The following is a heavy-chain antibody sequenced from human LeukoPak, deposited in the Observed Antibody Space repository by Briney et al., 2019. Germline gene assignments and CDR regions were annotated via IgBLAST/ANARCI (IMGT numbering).Heavy chain of an antibody. Sequence: SETLSLTCTVSGGSISSSSYYWGWIRQPPGKGLEWIGSIYYSGSTYYNPSLKSRVTISVDMSKNQFSLKLSSVTAADTAVYYCARDLESNDYGNAFDIWGQGTMVTVSS. CDR2: IYYSGST. V-gene: IGHV4-39*07. D-gene: IGHD4-17*01. J-gene: IGHJ3*02. CDR1: GGSISSSSYY. CDR3: ARDLESNDYGNAFDI.